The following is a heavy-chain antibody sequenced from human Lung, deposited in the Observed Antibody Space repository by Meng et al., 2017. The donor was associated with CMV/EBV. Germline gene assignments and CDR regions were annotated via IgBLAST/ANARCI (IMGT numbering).Heavy chain of an antibody. Sequence: SXKIPXAAPGFTFSSYEMNWVRQAPGKGLEWVSYISSSGSTIYHAGSVKGRFTISRDNAKNSLYLQMNSLRAEDTAVYYCAREGSYYDSSGRPTHWGQGXLVTVSS. CDR1: GFTFSSYE. CDR2: ISSSGSTI. D-gene: IGHD3-22*01. J-gene: IGHJ4*02. CDR3: AREGSYYDSSGRPTH. V-gene: IGHV3-48*03.